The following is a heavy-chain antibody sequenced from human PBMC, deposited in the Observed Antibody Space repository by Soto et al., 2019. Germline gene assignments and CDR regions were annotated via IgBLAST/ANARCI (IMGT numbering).Heavy chain of an antibody. CDR1: GFTFSSNA. CDR3: ATGYCSSVTCSFDS. Sequence: GGSLRLSCAASGFTFSSNAMSWVRQAPGKGLEWVSSISGFGGDIYYADSVKGLFTISRDNAKNFLYLQMNSLRAEDTAVYYCATGYCSSVTCSFDSWGQGTLVTVSS. D-gene: IGHD2-2*03. J-gene: IGHJ4*02. V-gene: IGHV3-23*01. CDR2: ISGFGGDI.